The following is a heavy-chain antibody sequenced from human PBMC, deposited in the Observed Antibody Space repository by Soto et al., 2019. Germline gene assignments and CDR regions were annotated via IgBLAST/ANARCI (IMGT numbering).Heavy chain of an antibody. CDR2: FYNSGNT. D-gene: IGHD6-19*01. J-gene: IGHJ4*02. CDR1: GDSISNYY. V-gene: IGHV4-59*01. CDR3: ASTKQWLAFDY. Sequence: QVQLQESGPGLVKPSETLSLTCTVSGDSISNYYWTWIRQPPGKGLEWIGCFYNSGNTNYNPSLKSXFTXSXVTSNNQFSLRVNSVTAADTAVYYCASTKQWLAFDYWGQGALVTVSS.